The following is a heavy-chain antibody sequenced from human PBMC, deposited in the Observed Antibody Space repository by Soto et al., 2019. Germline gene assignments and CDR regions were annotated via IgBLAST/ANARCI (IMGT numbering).Heavy chain of an antibody. D-gene: IGHD2-15*01. V-gene: IGHV4-39*01. CDR3: ARQVVAALYGMDV. J-gene: IGHJ6*02. CDR1: GGSISSSSYY. CDR2: IYYSGST. Sequence: SETLSLTCTVSGGSISSSSYYWGWIRQPPGKGLEWIGSIYYSGSTYYNPSLKSRVTISVDTSKNQFSLKLSSVTAADTAVYYCARQVVAALYGMDVWGQGTPVTVSS.